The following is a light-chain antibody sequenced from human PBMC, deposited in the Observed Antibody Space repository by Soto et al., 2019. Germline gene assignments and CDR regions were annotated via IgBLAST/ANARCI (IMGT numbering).Light chain of an antibody. V-gene: IGLV1-40*01. Sequence: QSVLTQPPSVSGAPGQRVTISCTGSSSNIGAGYDVHWYQHLPGTAPKLLIYGNNNWPSGVPDRFSGSTSGTSASLAITGLQDEDEADYYCQSYDTSLSAWVFGGGTKLTVL. CDR1: SSNIGAGYD. CDR3: QSYDTSLSAWV. CDR2: GNN. J-gene: IGLJ3*02.